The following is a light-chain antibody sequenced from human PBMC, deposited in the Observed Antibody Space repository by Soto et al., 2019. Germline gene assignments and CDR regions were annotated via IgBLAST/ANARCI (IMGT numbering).Light chain of an antibody. CDR1: SSDVGVYNL. CDR2: EVT. Sequence: QSVLTQPASVSRSLGQSITISCTGTSSDVGVYNLVSWYQQHPGKAPKLMTYEVTNRPSGISDRFSGSKSGNTASLTISGLQADDEADYYCSSYTGTGTVVFGGGTKLTVL. V-gene: IGLV2-14*01. CDR3: SSYTGTGTVV. J-gene: IGLJ3*02.